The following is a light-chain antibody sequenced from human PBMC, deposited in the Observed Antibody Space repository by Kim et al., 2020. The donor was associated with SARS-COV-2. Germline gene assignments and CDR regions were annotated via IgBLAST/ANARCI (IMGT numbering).Light chain of an antibody. CDR1: NIGSKS. V-gene: IGLV3-21*04. CDR2: YDS. J-gene: IGLJ2*01. Sequence: APGKTARITCGGNNIGSKSVHWYQQKPGQAPVLVIYYDSDRPSGIPERFSGSNSGNTATLTISRVEAGDEADYYCQVWDSSSESGVFGGGTQLTVL. CDR3: QVWDSSSESGV.